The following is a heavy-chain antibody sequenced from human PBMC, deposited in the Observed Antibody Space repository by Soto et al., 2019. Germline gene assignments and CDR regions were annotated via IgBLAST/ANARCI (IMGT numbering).Heavy chain of an antibody. CDR2: IKSKTDGGTT. J-gene: IGHJ4*02. V-gene: IGHV3-15*01. CDR3: TTAWGTMVRGVMSPYSFDY. CDR1: GFTFSNAW. Sequence: GGSLRLSCAASGFTFSNAWMSWVRQAPGKGLEWVGRIKSKTDGGTTDYAAPVKGRFTISRDDSKNTPYLQMNSLKTEDTAVDYCTTAWGTMVRGVMSPYSFDYWGQGTLVTVSS. D-gene: IGHD3-10*01.